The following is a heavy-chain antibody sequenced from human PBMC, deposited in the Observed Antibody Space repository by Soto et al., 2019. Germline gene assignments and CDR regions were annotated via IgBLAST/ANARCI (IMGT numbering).Heavy chain of an antibody. D-gene: IGHD2-2*01. CDR3: ARGYCSSTSCFDP. V-gene: IGHV4-31*03. CDR1: GGSISSGGYY. J-gene: IGHJ5*02. CDR2: IYYSGST. Sequence: PSETLSLTCSVSGGSISSGGYYWSWIRQHPGKGLEWIGYIYYSGSTSYNQSLKSRVTISVDTSKNQFSLKLSSVTAADTAVYYCARGYCSSTSCFDPWGQGTLVTVSS.